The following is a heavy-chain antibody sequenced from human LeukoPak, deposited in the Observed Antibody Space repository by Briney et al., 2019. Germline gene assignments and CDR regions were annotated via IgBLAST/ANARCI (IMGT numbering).Heavy chain of an antibody. J-gene: IGHJ6*03. D-gene: IGHD3-10*01. CDR2: INPNSGGT. V-gene: IGHV1-2*02. CDR3: ASFVSSGGEYMDV. Sequence: ASVKCSCKASGYTFTGYYMHWVRQAPGQGIEWMGWINPNSGGTNYAQQFQGRVTMTRDTSISTAYMELSRLRSDDTAVYYCASFVSSGGEYMDVWGKGTTVTVSS. CDR1: GYTFTGYY.